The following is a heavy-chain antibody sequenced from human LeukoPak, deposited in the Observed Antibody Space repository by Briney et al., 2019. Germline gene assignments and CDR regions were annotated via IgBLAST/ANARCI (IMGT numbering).Heavy chain of an antibody. CDR1: GGTFSSYA. J-gene: IGHJ6*02. D-gene: IGHD6-13*01. CDR2: IIPILGIA. CDR3: AIKQLGYSSSWYGHYYYGMGV. Sequence: GSSVKVSCKASGGTFSSYAISWVRQAPGQGLEWMGRIIPILGIANYAQKFQGRVTITADKSTSTAYMELSSLRSEDTAVYYCAIKQLGYSSSWYGHYYYGMGVWGQGTTVTVSS. V-gene: IGHV1-69*04.